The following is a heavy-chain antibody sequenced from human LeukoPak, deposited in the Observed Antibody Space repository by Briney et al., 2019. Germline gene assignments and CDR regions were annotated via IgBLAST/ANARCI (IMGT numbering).Heavy chain of an antibody. CDR1: GGSISSYY. J-gene: IGHJ6*03. CDR2: IYSSGST. V-gene: IGHV4-59*01. Sequence: SETLSLTCSVSGGSISSYYWSWIRQPPGKGLEWIGYIYSSGSTNYNPSLKGRVTMSVDTSKNQFSLKVSSVTAADTAVYYCARVFDSGSQAYFYYMDVWGKGTTVTISS. D-gene: IGHD3-10*01. CDR3: ARVFDSGSQAYFYYMDV.